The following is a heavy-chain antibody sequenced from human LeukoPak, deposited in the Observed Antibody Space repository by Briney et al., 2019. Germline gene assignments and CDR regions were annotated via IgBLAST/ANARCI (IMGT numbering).Heavy chain of an antibody. CDR1: GYTFTGYY. CDR2: INPNSGGT. J-gene: IGHJ4*02. D-gene: IGHD3-22*01. Sequence: ASVKVSCKASGYTFTGYYMHWVRQAPGQGLEWMGWINPNSGGTNYAQKFQGRVTMTRDTSISTAYMELSRLRSDDTAVYYCARVRSDYYDSSGYYLDDGFDYWGQGTLVTVSS. CDR3: ARVRSDYYDSSGYYLDDGFDY. V-gene: IGHV1-2*02.